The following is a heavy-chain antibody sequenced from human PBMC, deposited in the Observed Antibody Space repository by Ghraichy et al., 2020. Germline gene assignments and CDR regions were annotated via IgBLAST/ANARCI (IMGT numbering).Heavy chain of an antibody. J-gene: IGHJ4*02. V-gene: IGHV3-53*01. D-gene: IGHD3-10*01. CDR3: ARDFLSGGYFDY. Sequence: WGSLRLSCAASGFTVSSNYMSWVRQAPGKGLEWVSVIYSGGSTYYADSVKGRFTISRDNSKNTLYLQMNSLRAEDTAVYYCARDFLSGGYFDYWGQGTLVTVSS. CDR1: GFTVSSNY. CDR2: IYSGGST.